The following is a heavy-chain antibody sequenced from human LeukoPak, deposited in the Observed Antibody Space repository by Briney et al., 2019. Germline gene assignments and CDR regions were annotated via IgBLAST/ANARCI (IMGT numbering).Heavy chain of an antibody. V-gene: IGHV4-39*01. Sequence: SETLSLTCTVSGGSFSSSSYYWGWIRQPPGKGLEWIGSFYYSGSTYYNPSLKSRVTISVDTSKNQVSLRLSSVAAADTSVYYCARLRRANSFRSGWFDPWGQGTLVTVSS. CDR1: GGSFSSSSYY. CDR2: FYYSGST. CDR3: ARLRRANSFRSGWFDP. D-gene: IGHD3-10*01. J-gene: IGHJ5*02.